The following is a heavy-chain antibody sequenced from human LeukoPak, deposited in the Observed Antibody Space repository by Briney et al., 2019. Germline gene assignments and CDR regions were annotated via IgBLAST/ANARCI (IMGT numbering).Heavy chain of an antibody. CDR3: AKHHYDVYYYAMGV. D-gene: IGHD5-12*01. J-gene: IGHJ6*02. CDR1: GFTFSAYG. V-gene: IGHV3-23*01. CDR2: ISDSGGST. Sequence: GGSLRLSCEDSGFTFSAYGMSWVRQAPGKGLEWVSGISDSGGSTFYADSVKGRFTISRDNSKNTLYLQMSSLRAEDTAVYYCAKHHYDVYYYAMGVWGQGTTVTVSS.